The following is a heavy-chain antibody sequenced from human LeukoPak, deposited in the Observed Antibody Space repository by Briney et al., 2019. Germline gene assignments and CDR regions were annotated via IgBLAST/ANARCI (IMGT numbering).Heavy chain of an antibody. CDR1: GYTFTSYA. Sequence: GASVKVSCKASGYTFTSYAMNWVRQAPGQGLEWMGWINTNTGNPTYAQGFTGRFVFSLDTSVSTAYLQISSLKAEDTAVYYCARAVDIVVVPAAVNWFDPWGQGTLVTVSS. J-gene: IGHJ5*02. CDR3: ARAVDIVVVPAAVNWFDP. CDR2: INTNTGNP. D-gene: IGHD2-2*01. V-gene: IGHV7-4-1*02.